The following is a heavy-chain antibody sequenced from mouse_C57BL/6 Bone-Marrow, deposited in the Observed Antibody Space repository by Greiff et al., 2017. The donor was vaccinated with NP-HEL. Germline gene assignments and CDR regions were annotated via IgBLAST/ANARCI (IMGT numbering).Heavy chain of an antibody. D-gene: IGHD2-5*01. J-gene: IGHJ1*03. CDR3: ARGYSNWEYFDV. CDR1: GFTFSDFY. CDR2: SRNKANDYTT. Sequence: EVKVVESGGGLVQSGRSLRLSCATSGFTFSDFYLEWVRQAPGKGLGGIAASRNKANDYTTEYSAAVKGRCIGARDTSQSSLYLQMNALRAEDTAIYYCARGYSNWEYFDVWGTGTTVTVSS. V-gene: IGHV7-1*01.